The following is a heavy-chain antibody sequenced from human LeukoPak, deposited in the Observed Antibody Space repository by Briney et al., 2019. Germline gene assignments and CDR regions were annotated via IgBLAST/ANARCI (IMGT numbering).Heavy chain of an antibody. CDR1: GVSITTGFH. J-gene: IGHJ4*02. Sequence: PSQTLSLTCTVSGVSITTGFHWNWIRQRPGEGLEWIGHIDYSGDTNYNPSLKSRVTLSIETPKNQFSLELTSVTAADTAVYYCARAPTAYCLSTNCQPYFDYWGQGILVTVSS. CDR2: IDYSGDT. V-gene: IGHV4-30-4*01. D-gene: IGHD2-2*01. CDR3: ARAPTAYCLSTNCQPYFDY.